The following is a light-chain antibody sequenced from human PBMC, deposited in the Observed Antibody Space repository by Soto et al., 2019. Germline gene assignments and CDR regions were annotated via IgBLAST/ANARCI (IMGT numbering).Light chain of an antibody. V-gene: IGKV1-5*03. CDR3: QLAFT. CDR1: QSISSW. J-gene: IGKJ3*01. CDR2: KAS. Sequence: DIQMTQSPSPLSASVGDRVTITCRASQSISSWLAWYQQKPGKAPKLLIYKASSLESGVPSRFSGSGSGTESTLIISSLQPDDFAAYYYQLAFTCGPGTKVDIK.